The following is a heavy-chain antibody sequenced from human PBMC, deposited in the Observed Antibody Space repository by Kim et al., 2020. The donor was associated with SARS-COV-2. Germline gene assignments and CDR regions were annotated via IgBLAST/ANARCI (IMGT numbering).Heavy chain of an antibody. V-gene: IGHV4-34*01. CDR2: INHSGST. CDR3: ARSSVVVPVLRYFDWLCSTSFDY. J-gene: IGHJ4*02. Sequence: SETLSLTCAVYGGSFSGYYWSWIRQPPGKGLEWIGEINHSGSTNYNPSLKSRVTISVDTSKNQFSLKLSSVTAADTAVYYCARSSVVVPVLRYFDWLCSTSFDYWGQGTLVTVSS. D-gene: IGHD3-9*01. CDR1: GGSFSGYY.